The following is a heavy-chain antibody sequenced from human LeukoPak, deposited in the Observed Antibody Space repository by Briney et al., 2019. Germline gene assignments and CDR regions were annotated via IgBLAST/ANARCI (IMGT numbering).Heavy chain of an antibody. CDR1: GFSLSTSEVA. Sequence: SGPARVNPTQTLTLTFTFSGFSLSTSEVAVGWIRQPPAKPLEWLALIYWDDDSRYAPYLRSRLTITKDTSKNQVVLTMTNVNPVDTATYYCAHRPGDGSLAFDPWGQGTLVTVSS. CDR3: AHRPGDGSLAFDP. V-gene: IGHV2-5*05. CDR2: IYWDDDS. D-gene: IGHD1-26*01. J-gene: IGHJ5*02.